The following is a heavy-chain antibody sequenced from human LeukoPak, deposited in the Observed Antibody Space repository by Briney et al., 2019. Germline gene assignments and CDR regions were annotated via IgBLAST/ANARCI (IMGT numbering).Heavy chain of an antibody. V-gene: IGHV3-21*01. J-gene: IGHJ4*02. D-gene: IGHD6-19*01. CDR3: ARDARIAVAGTSYEFDY. CDR1: GFNLDDYA. Sequence: GRSLRLSCAASGFNLDDYAMHWVRQAPGKGLEWVSSISSSSSYIYYADSVKGRFTISRDNAKNSLYLQMNSLRAEDTAVYYCARDARIAVAGTSYEFDYWGQGTLVTVSS. CDR2: ISSSSSYI.